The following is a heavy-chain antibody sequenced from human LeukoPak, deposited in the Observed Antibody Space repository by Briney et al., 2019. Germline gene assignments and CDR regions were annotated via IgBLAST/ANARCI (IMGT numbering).Heavy chain of an antibody. J-gene: IGHJ4*02. CDR1: GFTFNAYG. Sequence: GGSLRLSCVGSGFTFNAYGMTWVRQTPGKGLEWVSTISASGDSTHHADSVKGRFAISRDNSKNTLYLQMNSLRAEDTAIYHCAKDPSTLKLTDDYWGQGTLVTVSS. V-gene: IGHV3-23*01. CDR3: AKDPSTLKLTDDY. CDR2: ISASGDST. D-gene: IGHD5-24*01.